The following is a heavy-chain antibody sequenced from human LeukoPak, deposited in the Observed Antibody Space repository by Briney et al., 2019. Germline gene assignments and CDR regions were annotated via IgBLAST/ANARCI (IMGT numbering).Heavy chain of an antibody. CDR2: INSDGSTT. J-gene: IGHJ4*02. CDR1: GFTFSSYW. V-gene: IGHV3-74*01. CDR3: ARADYTTSKIIH. Sequence: PGGSLRLSCADSGFTFSSYWMFWVRQAPGKGLLWVSRINSDGSTTNYADSVKGRFTISRDNAKNTLYLQMNSLRAEDTAVYYCARADYTTSKIIHWGQGTLVTVSS. D-gene: IGHD2-2*02.